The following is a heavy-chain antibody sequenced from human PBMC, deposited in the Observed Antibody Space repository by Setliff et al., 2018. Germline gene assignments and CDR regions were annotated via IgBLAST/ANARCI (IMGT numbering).Heavy chain of an antibody. CDR1: GGSISSSSYY. J-gene: IGHJ4*02. Sequence: SETLSLTCTVSGGSISSSSYYWGWIRQPPGKGLEWIGSIYYSGSTYYNPSLKSRVTISVDTSKNQFSLKLSSVTAADTAVYYCARGRGPSGYWGQGTLVTVSS. CDR3: ARGRGPSGY. V-gene: IGHV4-39*07. CDR2: IYYSGST. D-gene: IGHD3-10*01.